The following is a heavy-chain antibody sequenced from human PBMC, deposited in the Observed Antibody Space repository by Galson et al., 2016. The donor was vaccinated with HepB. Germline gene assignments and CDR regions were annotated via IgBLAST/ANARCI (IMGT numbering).Heavy chain of an antibody. CDR2: SNPRDGST. CDR3: ARDSRGGVVMLLDHYYMDV. J-gene: IGHJ6*03. Sequence: SVKVSCKASGYTFTYYSIHWVRQAPGQGLEWMGISNPRDGSTTYAQKFQGRFTVASDTPTRTLYMELSSLSSEDTAVYYCARDSRGGVVMLLDHYYMDVWGKGTTVTVSS. D-gene: IGHD3-3*01. V-gene: IGHV1-46*01. CDR1: GYTFTYYS.